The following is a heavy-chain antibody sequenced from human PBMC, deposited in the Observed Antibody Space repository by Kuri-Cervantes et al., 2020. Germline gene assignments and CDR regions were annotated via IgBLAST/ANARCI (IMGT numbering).Heavy chain of an antibody. CDR3: AKAKYYYGSGSPFDP. Sequence: GGSLRLFCAASGFTFDDYAMHWVRQAPGKGLEWVSGISWNSGSIGYADSVKGRFTISRDNAKNSLYLQMNSLRAEDTALYYCAKAKYYYGSGSPFDPWGQGTLVTVSS. CDR1: GFTFDDYA. V-gene: IGHV3-9*01. J-gene: IGHJ5*02. D-gene: IGHD3-10*01. CDR2: ISWNSGSI.